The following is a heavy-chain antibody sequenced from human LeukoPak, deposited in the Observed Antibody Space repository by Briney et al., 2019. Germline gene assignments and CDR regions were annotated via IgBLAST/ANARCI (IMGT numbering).Heavy chain of an antibody. V-gene: IGHV3-30*03. CDR2: ISYDGSNK. CDR3: ARQPVYYDFWSGYYLYYYYYGMDV. Sequence: GGSLRLSCAASGFTFSSYGMHWVRQAPGKGLEWVAVISYDGSNKYYADSVKGRFTISRDNSKNTLYLQMNSLRAEDTAVYYCARQPVYYDFWSGYYLYYYYYGMDVWGQGTTVTVSS. CDR1: GFTFSSYG. D-gene: IGHD3-3*01. J-gene: IGHJ6*02.